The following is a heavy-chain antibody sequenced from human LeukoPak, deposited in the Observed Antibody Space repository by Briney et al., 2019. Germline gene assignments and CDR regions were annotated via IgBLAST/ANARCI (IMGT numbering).Heavy chain of an antibody. CDR2: IYPCDSDT. CDR1: GYRFTNYW. CDR3: ARTMSYYGSGNYYFYAMDV. V-gene: IGHV5-51*01. Sequence: VEALKISCKGSGYRFTNYWIGWVRQMPGKGLEWMGFIYPCDSDTRYSPSFQGQVTISADKSITTAYLQWTSLKASDTAMYYCARTMSYYGSGNYYFYAMDVWGQGTTVSVSS. D-gene: IGHD3-10*01. J-gene: IGHJ6*02.